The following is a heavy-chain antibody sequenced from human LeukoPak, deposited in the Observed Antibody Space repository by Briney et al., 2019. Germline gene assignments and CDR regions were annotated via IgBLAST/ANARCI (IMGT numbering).Heavy chain of an antibody. D-gene: IGHD3-10*01. V-gene: IGHV1-18*01. CDR2: ISVYNGNT. J-gene: IGHJ5*02. CDR3: ARGCGFGKNSESHFWYNWSTP. Sequence: ASVKVSCKASGYTFTHYGITWVRQAPGQGLEWMGWISVYNGNTDYAQKFQGRVTLTTDISKSTAHMELRNLRSDDTAVYYCARGCGFGKNSESHFWYNWSTPGAREPWSPSPQ. CDR1: GYTFTHYG.